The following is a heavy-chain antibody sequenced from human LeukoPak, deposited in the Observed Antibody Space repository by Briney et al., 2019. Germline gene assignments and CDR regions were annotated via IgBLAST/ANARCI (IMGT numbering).Heavy chain of an antibody. D-gene: IGHD2-21*01. CDR2: IYYTGST. V-gene: IGHV4-59*08. CDR3: ARHISGGETLD. Sequence: SETLSLTCTVSRVSISKYYCSWIREPPGKGLEWIAYIYYTGSTHYNPSLKSRVTMSVDTSKNQFSLSLSSVTAADTAVYSCARHISGGETLDWGQGTLVTVSS. J-gene: IGHJ4*02. CDR1: RVSISKYY.